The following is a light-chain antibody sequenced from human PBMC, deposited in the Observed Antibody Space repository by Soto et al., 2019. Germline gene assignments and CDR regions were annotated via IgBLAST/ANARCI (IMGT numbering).Light chain of an antibody. CDR2: GVS. J-gene: IGLJ1*01. V-gene: IGLV2-14*01. CDR1: ISDFVVYNY. CDR3: STHTLSGALQV. Sequence: QSVLTQPASVSGSPGQSITISCTGTISDFVVYNYVSWYQRLPGKAPKLIIYGVSNRPSGVSNRFSGSKSGNTASLSISGLQADDEADYYCSTHTLSGALQVFGTGTKVTVL.